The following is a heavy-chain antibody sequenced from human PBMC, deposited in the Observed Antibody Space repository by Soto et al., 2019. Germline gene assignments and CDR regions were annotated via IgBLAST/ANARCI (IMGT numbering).Heavy chain of an antibody. D-gene: IGHD3-16*01. CDR1: GFTFDYCA. J-gene: IGHJ3*02. Sequence: EVQLLESGGGLIQPGGSLRLSCAASGFTFDYCAMNWVRQAPGKGLEWVSIISDSGAITHYTDSVKGRFTISRDNSKNTLYRQGNGPRDEATAVYSCGKEVRGGGGAFDIWGQGTMVIVSS. CDR3: GKEVRGGGGAFDI. V-gene: IGHV3-23*01. CDR2: ISDSGAIT.